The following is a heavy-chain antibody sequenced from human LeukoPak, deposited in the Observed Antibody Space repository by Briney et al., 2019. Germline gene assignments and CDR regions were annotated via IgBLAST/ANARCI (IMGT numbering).Heavy chain of an antibody. Sequence: GGSLRLSCAASGFTFSSYTMNWVRQAPGKGLEWVSPISTSDSFIYYADSVKGRFTISRDNAKNSLYLQMNSLRAEDTAVYYCARALIGYYFDYWGQGTLVTVSS. V-gene: IGHV3-21*06. CDR1: GFTFSSYT. CDR3: ARALIGYYFDY. J-gene: IGHJ4*02. D-gene: IGHD2-8*01. CDR2: ISTSDSFI.